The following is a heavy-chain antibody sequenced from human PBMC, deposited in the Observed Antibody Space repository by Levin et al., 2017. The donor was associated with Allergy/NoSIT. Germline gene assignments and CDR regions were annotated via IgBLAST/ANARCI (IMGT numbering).Heavy chain of an antibody. CDR3: AADPWYSSGWSPSWFDP. V-gene: IGHV1-58*02. CDR2: IVVGSGNT. J-gene: IGHJ5*02. Sequence: ASVKVSCKASGFTFTSSAMQWVRQARGQRLEWIGWIVVGSGNTNYAQKFQERVTITRDMSTSTAYMELSSLRSEDTAVYYCAADPWYSSGWSPSWFDPWGQGTLVTVSS. D-gene: IGHD6-19*01. CDR1: GFTFTSSA.